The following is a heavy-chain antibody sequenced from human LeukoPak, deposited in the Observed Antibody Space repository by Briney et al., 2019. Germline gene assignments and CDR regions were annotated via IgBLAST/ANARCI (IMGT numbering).Heavy chain of an antibody. CDR1: GFTFSSYW. V-gene: IGHV3-74*01. CDR3: AREDVNIAVAAAGPFDI. D-gene: IGHD6-19*01. CDR2: IISDGSRT. J-gene: IGHJ3*02. Sequence: GGSLRLSCAASGFTFSSYWMHWVRQAPGKGLVWVSRIISDGSRTGYADSVKGRFTVSRDNAKNKLYLQMNSLRAEDTAVYYCAREDVNIAVAAAGPFDIWGQGIMVSVSS.